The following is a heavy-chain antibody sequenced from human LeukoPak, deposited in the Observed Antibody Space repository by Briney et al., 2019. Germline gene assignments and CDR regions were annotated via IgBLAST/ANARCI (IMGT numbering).Heavy chain of an antibody. J-gene: IGHJ6*03. CDR1: GFTFSSYA. V-gene: IGHV3-23*01. CDR2: ISGSGGST. CDR3: AKGYCSGGSCYYYYMDV. D-gene: IGHD2-15*01. Sequence: GSLRLSCAASGFTFSSYAMSWVRQAPGKGLEWVSAISGSGGSTYYADSVKGRFTISRDNSKNTLYLQMNSLRAEDTAVYYCAKGYCSGGSCYYYYMDVWGKGTTVTVSS.